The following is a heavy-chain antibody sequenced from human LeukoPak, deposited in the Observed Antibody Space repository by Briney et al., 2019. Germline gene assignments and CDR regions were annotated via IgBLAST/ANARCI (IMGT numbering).Heavy chain of an antibody. D-gene: IGHD2-2*01. CDR3: AKDFWIVVPAAIDY. V-gene: IGHV3-30*18. Sequence: GGSLRLSCAASGFTFSSYGMHWVRQAPGKGLEWVAVISYDGSNKYYADSVKGRFTISRDNSKNTLYLQMDSLRAEDTAVYYCAKDFWIVVPAAIDYWGQGTLVTVSS. CDR2: ISYDGSNK. CDR1: GFTFSSYG. J-gene: IGHJ4*02.